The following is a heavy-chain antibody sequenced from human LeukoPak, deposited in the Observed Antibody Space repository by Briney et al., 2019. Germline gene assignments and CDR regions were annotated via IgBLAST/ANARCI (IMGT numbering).Heavy chain of an antibody. D-gene: IGHD4-23*01. V-gene: IGHV4-39*01. J-gene: IGHJ4*02. CDR1: GGSVTSASHY. Sequence: PSETLSLTCTVSGGSVTSASHYWAWIRQPPGEGLEWIGSIHYSGSTYYRPSLKSRLTISGDTSKSQLSLKLTFVTAADTAVYYCTRHHDYGDKLDYWGQGTLVTVSS. CDR3: TRHHDYGDKLDY. CDR2: IHYSGST.